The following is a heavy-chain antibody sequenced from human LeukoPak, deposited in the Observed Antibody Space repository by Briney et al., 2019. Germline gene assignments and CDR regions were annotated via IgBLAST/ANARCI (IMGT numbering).Heavy chain of an antibody. J-gene: IGHJ4*02. CDR1: GGSISRSSYY. CDR2: IYHSGST. CDR3: ARGPVDTAMVDY. D-gene: IGHD5-18*01. V-gene: IGHV4-30-2*01. Sequence: SETLSLTCTVSGGSISRSSYYWGWIRQPPGKGLEWIGYIYHSGSTYYNPSLKSRVTISVDRSKNQFSLKLSSVTAADTAVYYCARGPVDTAMVDYWGQGTLVTVSS.